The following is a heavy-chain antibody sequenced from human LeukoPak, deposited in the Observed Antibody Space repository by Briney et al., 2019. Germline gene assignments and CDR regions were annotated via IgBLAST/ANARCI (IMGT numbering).Heavy chain of an antibody. CDR1: GGSISSFC. D-gene: IGHD4-11*01. J-gene: IGHJ4*02. Sequence: SETLSLTCTVSGGSISSFCWTWVRQPPEKGLEWFGYIHSIGTTNYNPSLKSRVTISVDTSKNHFSLQLRSVTAADTAVYYCARLYSNYPYYFDNWGQGTLVTVSS. CDR3: ARLYSNYPYYFDN. CDR2: IHSIGTT. V-gene: IGHV4-4*09.